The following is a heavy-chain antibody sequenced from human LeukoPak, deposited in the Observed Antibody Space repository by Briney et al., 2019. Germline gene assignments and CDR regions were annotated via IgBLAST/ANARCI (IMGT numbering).Heavy chain of an antibody. CDR2: IYYSGST. V-gene: IGHV4-39*01. J-gene: IGHJ4*02. CDR1: GGSISSSSYY. CDR3: AYYDFWSGYPFDY. D-gene: IGHD3-3*01. Sequence: SETLSLTCTVSGGSISSSSYYWGWIRQPPGKGLEGIGSIYYSGSTYYNPSLKSRVTISVDTSKNQFSLKLSSVTAADTAVYYCAYYDFWSGYPFDYWGQGTLVTVSS.